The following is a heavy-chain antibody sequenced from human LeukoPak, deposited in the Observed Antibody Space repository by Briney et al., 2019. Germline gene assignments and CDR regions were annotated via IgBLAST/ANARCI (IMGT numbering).Heavy chain of an antibody. D-gene: IGHD1/OR15-1a*01. J-gene: IGHJ4*02. Sequence: ASVTVSCKASGYTFTDYYIHWVRQAPGQGLEWVGWINPYSGATNYAQRFQGRVTMTGDTSITTAYMELSRLRSDDTAVYYCARIRGGNNYHFDYWGQGTLVTVSS. CDR2: INPYSGAT. CDR1: GYTFTDYY. V-gene: IGHV1-2*02. CDR3: ARIRGGNNYHFDY.